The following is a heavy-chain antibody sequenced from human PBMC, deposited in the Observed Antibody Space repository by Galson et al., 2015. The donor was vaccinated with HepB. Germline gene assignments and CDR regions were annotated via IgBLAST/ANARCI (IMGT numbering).Heavy chain of an antibody. CDR1: GYTFTSYC. CDR2: INPSGGST. D-gene: IGHD2-2*02. V-gene: IGHV1-46*01. J-gene: IGHJ5*02. Sequence: SVKVSCKASGYTFTSYCMHWVRQAPGQGLEWMGIINPSGGSTSYAQKFQGRVTMTRDTSTSTVYMELSSLRSEDTAVYYCARNWVSDIVVVPAAIGGWFDPWGQGTLVTVSS. CDR3: ARNWVSDIVVVPAAIGGWFDP.